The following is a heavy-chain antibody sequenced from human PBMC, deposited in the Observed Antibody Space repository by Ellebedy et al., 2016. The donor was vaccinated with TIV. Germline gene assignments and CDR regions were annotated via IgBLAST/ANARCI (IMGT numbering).Heavy chain of an antibody. CDR1: GGSISSNNSS. CDR2: IYDSGST. J-gene: IGHJ4*02. V-gene: IGHV4-39*01. Sequence: MPSETLSLTCTVSGGSISSNNSSWGWLRQPPGQGLEWIGNIYDSGSTYYNPSLKSRVTISVDTSKTQFSLNLTSVTAADTAVYDCARQFSHHCSSGVCYMAYYFDYWGQGTLVTVSS. CDR3: ARQFSHHCSSGVCYMAYYFDY. D-gene: IGHD2-8*01.